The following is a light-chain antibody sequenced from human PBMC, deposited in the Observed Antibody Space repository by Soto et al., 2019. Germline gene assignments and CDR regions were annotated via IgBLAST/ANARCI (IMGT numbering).Light chain of an antibody. Sequence: DIQMTQSPSSLSASVGDRITITCPASQDIRNHLNWYQQKPGKAPKILIYDASNVEAGVPSRFGGSGSGTDSTFTISRLQPEDIATYYCQQYLHVLTFGGGTKVEIK. CDR3: QQYLHVLT. CDR2: DAS. V-gene: IGKV1-33*01. J-gene: IGKJ4*01. CDR1: QDIRNH.